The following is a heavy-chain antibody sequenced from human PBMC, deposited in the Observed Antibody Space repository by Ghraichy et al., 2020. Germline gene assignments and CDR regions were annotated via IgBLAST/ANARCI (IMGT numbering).Heavy chain of an antibody. CDR1: GGSFSGYY. V-gene: IGHV4-34*01. CDR2: INHSGST. Sequence: SETLSLTCAVYGGSFSGYYWSWIRQPPGKGLEWIGEINHSGSTNYNPSLKSRVTISVDTSKNQFSLKLSSVTAADTAVYYCARGVHIVVVTAENYYYSMDVWGKGTTVTVSS. CDR3: ARGVHIVVVTAENYYYSMDV. D-gene: IGHD2-21*02. J-gene: IGHJ6*03.